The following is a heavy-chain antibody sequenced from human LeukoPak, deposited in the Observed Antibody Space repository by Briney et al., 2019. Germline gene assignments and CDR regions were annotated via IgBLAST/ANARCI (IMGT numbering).Heavy chain of an antibody. CDR2: IMEDGSEQ. D-gene: IGHD5-18*01. Sequence: GGSLRLSCAVSGFTFSRYWMSWVRQAPGKGLEWVANIMEDGSEQYYVDSVKGRFTISRDNAKNSLYLQMSSLRAEDTAAYYCARADLDTGTWGFDYWGQGTLVTVSS. CDR1: GFTFSRYW. J-gene: IGHJ4*02. V-gene: IGHV3-7*01. CDR3: ARADLDTGTWGFDY.